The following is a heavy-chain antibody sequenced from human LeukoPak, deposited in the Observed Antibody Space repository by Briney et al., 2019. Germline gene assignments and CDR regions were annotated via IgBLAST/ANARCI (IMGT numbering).Heavy chain of an antibody. CDR1: VDTFTGYY. CDR3: ARDLSFYDSGSYFFDY. D-gene: IGHD3-10*01. Sequence: ASVKVSCKASVDTFTGYYIHWVRQAPGQGLEGMGWINPKSGGTNYAQKFQGRVTMTRDTSINTAYMELSRLTSDDTAVYYCARDLSFYDSGSYFFDYWGQGTLVTVSS. V-gene: IGHV1-2*02. J-gene: IGHJ4*02. CDR2: INPKSGGT.